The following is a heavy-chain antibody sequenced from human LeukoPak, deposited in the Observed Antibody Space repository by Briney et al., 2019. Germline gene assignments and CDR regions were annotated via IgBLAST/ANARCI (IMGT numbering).Heavy chain of an antibody. CDR1: GYKFTNYW. V-gene: IGHV5-51*01. CDR3: ARAIDILTGYAH. D-gene: IGHD3-9*01. J-gene: IGHJ4*02. CDR2: IYPGDSDT. Sequence: GESLKISCQGSGYKFTNYWIGWVRQMPGKGLEWMGIIYPGDSDTKYSPSFQGQVTISADKSISTAYLQWSSLKASDTAMYYCARAIDILTGYAHWGQGTLVTVSS.